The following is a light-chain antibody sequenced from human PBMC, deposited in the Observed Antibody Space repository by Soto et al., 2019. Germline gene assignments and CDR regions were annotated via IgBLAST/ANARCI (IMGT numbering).Light chain of an antibody. J-gene: IGLJ2*01. V-gene: IGLV2-14*01. CDR3: SSYRSSSHVTV. CDR1: SSDVGGYNY. CDR2: EVS. Sequence: QSVLTQPASVSGSPGQSITISCTGTSSDVGGYNYVSWYQQHPGKVPKLMIYEVSNRPSGVSDRFSGSKSGNTASLTISGLQAEDEADYYCSSYRSSSHVTVFGGGTKVTVL.